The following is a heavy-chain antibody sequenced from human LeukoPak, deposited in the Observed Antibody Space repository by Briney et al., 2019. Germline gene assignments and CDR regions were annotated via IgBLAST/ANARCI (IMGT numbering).Heavy chain of an antibody. V-gene: IGHV1-69*01. CDR3: ARRRSNPIVVYDY. CDR1: GGTFSSYA. D-gene: IGHD1-26*01. CDR2: IIPIFGTA. J-gene: IGHJ4*02. Sequence: SVKVSCKASGGTFSSYAISWVRQAPGQGLESMGGIIPIFGTANCAQKFQGRVTITADESTSTAYMELSSLRSADTAVYYCARRRSNPIVVYDYWGQGTLVTVSS.